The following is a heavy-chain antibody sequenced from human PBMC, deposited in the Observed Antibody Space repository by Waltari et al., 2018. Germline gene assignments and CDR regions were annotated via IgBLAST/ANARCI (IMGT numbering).Heavy chain of an antibody. V-gene: IGHV4-61*02. D-gene: IGHD3-16*01. CDR3: ATVRQFGWFDP. CDR1: GGSISSGSYY. J-gene: IGHJ5*02. CDR2: IYTSGST. Sequence: QVQLQESGPGLVKPSQTLSLTCTVSGGSISSGSYYWSWIRQPAGKGLEWIGRIYTSGSTNYNPSLKSRVTMTEDTSTDTAYMELSSLRSEDTAVYYCATVRQFGWFDPWGQGTLVTVSS.